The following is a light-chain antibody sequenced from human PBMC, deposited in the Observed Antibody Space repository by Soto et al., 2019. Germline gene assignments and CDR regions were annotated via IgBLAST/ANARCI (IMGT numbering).Light chain of an antibody. Sequence: DVVMTQSPLSLPVTLGQPASISCSSSQSLVYSDGNTYLTWFQQRPGQSPRRLIYNVSKRDSGVPDRFSGSGSGTDFTLKISRVEGEDVGVYYCMQHTHWPQTSGHGTKVEIK. CDR2: NVS. CDR3: MQHTHWPQT. J-gene: IGKJ1*01. CDR1: QSLVYSDGNTY. V-gene: IGKV2-30*01.